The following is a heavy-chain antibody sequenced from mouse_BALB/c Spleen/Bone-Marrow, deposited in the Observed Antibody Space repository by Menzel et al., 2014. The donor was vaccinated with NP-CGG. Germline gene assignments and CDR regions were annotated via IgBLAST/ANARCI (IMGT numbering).Heavy chain of an antibody. V-gene: IGHV1S137*01. Sequence: QVQLQQSGAELVRPGVSVKISCKGSGYTFTDYAMHWVKQSHAESLEWIGVIYTYFGGISYNQKFKGKATIAVDKTSXTVYMELARLTAEDSAIYYCARGYSNNYAMDYWGQGTSVTVSS. J-gene: IGHJ4*01. CDR2: IYTYFGGI. D-gene: IGHD2-5*01. CDR3: ARGYSNNYAMDY. CDR1: GYTFTDYA.